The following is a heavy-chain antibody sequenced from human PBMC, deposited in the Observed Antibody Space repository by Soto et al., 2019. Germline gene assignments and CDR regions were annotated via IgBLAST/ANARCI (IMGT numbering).Heavy chain of an antibody. J-gene: IGHJ6*02. CDR3: AKGLSATVDYYCRGVDA. CDR2: ITGSGVST. Sequence: EVQLLESGGGLVQPGGSLRLSCAASGFTFSTYAMTWVRQAPGKGLEWVSGITGSGVSTYYADSVRGRFIISRDNSKNTLNLPMNSLRSEDSAVYNCAKGLSATVDYYCRGVDAWGQGPTVTVSS. V-gene: IGHV3-23*01. CDR1: GFTFSTYA. D-gene: IGHD6-13*01.